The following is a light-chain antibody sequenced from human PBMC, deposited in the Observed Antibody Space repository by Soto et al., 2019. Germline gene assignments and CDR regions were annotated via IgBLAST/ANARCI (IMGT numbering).Light chain of an antibody. CDR3: QQSYSTWLT. CDR2: AAS. J-gene: IGKJ4*01. Sequence: DIQMTQSPSSLSASVGDRVTITCRASQSISNYLNWYQQKPGKAHKLLIYAASSLQSGVPSRFRGSGSGTDFTLTISSLQPEDFATYYCQQSYSTWLTFGGGTKVEIK. CDR1: QSISNY. V-gene: IGKV1-39*01.